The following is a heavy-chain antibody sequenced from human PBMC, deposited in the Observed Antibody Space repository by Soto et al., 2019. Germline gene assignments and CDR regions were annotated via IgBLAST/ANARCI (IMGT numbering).Heavy chain of an antibody. CDR3: ALYYGSSSRPXDY. CDR2: IYPGDSDT. Sequence: GEALKISCKGSGDTFTNYWIGWVRQMPGKGPEWMGIIYPGDSDTKYSPSFQGQVTISVDKSISTAYLQWSSLKASDTALYFCALYYGSSSRPXDYWGQGTQVTVSS. CDR1: GDTFTNYW. J-gene: IGHJ4*02. D-gene: IGHD6-6*01. V-gene: IGHV5-51*01.